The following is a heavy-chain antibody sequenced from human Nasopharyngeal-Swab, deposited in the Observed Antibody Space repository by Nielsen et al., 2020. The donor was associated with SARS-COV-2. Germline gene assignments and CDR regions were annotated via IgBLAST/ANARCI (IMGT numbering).Heavy chain of an antibody. Sequence: WIRQPPGKGLEWVAVISYDGSNKYYADSVKGRFTISRDNSKNTLYLQKNSLRAEDTAVYYCANSLGGYSYVDYWGQGTMVTVSS. J-gene: IGHJ4*02. CDR2: ISYDGSNK. D-gene: IGHD5-18*01. CDR3: ANSLGGYSYVDY. V-gene: IGHV3-30*18.